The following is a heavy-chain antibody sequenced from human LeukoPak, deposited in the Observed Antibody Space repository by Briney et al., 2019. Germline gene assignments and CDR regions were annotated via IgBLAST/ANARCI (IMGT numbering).Heavy chain of an antibody. V-gene: IGHV3-7*01. CDR3: ASGPWTYYDFWSGYYPFYYGMDV. Sequence: GGSLRLSCAASGFTFSSYAMSWVRQAPGKGLEWVANIKQDGSEKYYVDSVKGRFTISRDNAKNSLYLQMNSLRAEDTAVYYCASGPWTYYDFWSGYYPFYYGMDVWGQGTTVTVSS. J-gene: IGHJ6*02. D-gene: IGHD3-3*01. CDR1: GFTFSSYA. CDR2: IKQDGSEK.